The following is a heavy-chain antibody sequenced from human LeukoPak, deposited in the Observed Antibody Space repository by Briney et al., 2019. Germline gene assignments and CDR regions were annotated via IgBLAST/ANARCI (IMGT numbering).Heavy chain of an antibody. D-gene: IGHD4-17*01. Sequence: ASVKVSCKAPGYTFTSYAMHWVRQAPGQRLEWMGWINAGNGNTKYSQKFQGRVTITRDTSASTAYMELSSLRSEDTAVYYCARALSYGDSLDYWGQGTLVTVSS. CDR2: INAGNGNT. V-gene: IGHV1-3*01. J-gene: IGHJ4*02. CDR1: GYTFTSYA. CDR3: ARALSYGDSLDY.